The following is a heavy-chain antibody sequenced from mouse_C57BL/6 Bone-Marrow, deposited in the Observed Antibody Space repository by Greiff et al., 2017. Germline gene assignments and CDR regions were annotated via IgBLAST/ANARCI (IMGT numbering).Heavy chain of an antibody. D-gene: IGHD2-4*01. Sequence: EVQGVESGGGLVQPGGSLKLSCAASGFTFSDYYMYWVRQTPDKRLAWVASISNGGGSTYYPATVKGRFTISRDNAKNTLYLQMSRLKSEDTAIYYCARHDYVGAMDYWGQGTSVTVSS. CDR1: GFTFSDYY. V-gene: IGHV5-12*01. CDR3: ARHDYVGAMDY. CDR2: ISNGGGST. J-gene: IGHJ4*01.